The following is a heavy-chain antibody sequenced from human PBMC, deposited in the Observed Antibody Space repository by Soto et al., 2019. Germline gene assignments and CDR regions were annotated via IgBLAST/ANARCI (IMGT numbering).Heavy chain of an antibody. Sequence: SETLSLTCTVSGGSISRYYWSWIRQPPGKGLEWIGYIYYSGSTNYNPSLKSRVTISVDTSKNQFSLKLSSVTAADTVVYYCARVAASGSYDRHFDYWGQGTLVTVS. J-gene: IGHJ4*02. D-gene: IGHD1-26*01. CDR2: IYYSGST. V-gene: IGHV4-59*01. CDR1: GGSISRYY. CDR3: ARVAASGSYDRHFDY.